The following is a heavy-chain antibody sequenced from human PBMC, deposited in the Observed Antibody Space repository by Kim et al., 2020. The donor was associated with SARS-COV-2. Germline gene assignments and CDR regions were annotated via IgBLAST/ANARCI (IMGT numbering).Heavy chain of an antibody. J-gene: IGHJ5*02. V-gene: IGHV5-51*01. CDR3: ARHRHYYHSNEGGWFDP. Sequence: GESLKISCKGSGYSFTSYWIGWVRQMPGKGLEWMGIIYPGDSDTRYSPSFQGQVTISADKSISTAYLQWSSLKASDTAMYYCARHRHYYHSNEGGWFDPWGQGTLVTVSS. CDR2: IYPGDSDT. D-gene: IGHD3-22*01. CDR1: GYSFTSYW.